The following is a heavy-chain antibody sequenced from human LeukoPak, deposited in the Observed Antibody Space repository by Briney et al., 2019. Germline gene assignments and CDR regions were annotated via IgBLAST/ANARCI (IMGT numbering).Heavy chain of an antibody. J-gene: IGHJ5*02. Sequence: PSETLSLTCTVSGGSISSYYWSWIRQPAGKGLEWIGRIYTSGSTNYNPSLKSRVTMSVDTSKNQFSPKLSSVTAADTAVYYCARDVWFGELDLFWFDPWGQGTLVTVSS. CDR3: ARDVWFGELDLFWFDP. CDR1: GGSISSYY. V-gene: IGHV4-4*07. CDR2: IYTSGST. D-gene: IGHD3-10*01.